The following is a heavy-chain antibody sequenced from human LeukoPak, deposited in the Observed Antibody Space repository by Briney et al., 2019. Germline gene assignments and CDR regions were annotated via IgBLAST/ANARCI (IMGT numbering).Heavy chain of an antibody. D-gene: IGHD1-26*01. CDR2: ISSSSSYI. CDR3: ARSSEGY. V-gene: IGHV3-21*01. Sequence: PGGSLRLSCAASGFTFSSYAMSWVRQAPGKGLEWVSSISSSSSYIYYADSVKGRFSISRDNAKNSLYLQMNSLRAEDTAVYYCARSSEGYWGQGTLVTVSS. J-gene: IGHJ4*02. CDR1: GFTFSSYA.